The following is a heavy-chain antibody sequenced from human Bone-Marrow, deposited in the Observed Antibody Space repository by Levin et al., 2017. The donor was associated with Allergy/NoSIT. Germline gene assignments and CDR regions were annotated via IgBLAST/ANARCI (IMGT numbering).Heavy chain of an antibody. J-gene: IGHJ5*01. CDR1: GGSISGHSYY. V-gene: IGHV4-31*03. Sequence: SETLSLTCTVSGGSISGHSYYYNWFRQHPGKGLEWIGHIYKTGSTSYNPSLESRVTISVDTSQNQFALTLDSVTAADTAVYYCATGGAVATPWFDSWGQGTSVFVSS. CDR3: ATGGAVATPWFDS. D-gene: IGHD5-24*01. CDR2: IYKTGST.